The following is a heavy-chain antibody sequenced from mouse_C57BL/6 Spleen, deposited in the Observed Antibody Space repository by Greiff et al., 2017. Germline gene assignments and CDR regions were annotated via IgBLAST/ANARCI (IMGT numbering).Heavy chain of an antibody. J-gene: IGHJ4*01. D-gene: IGHD3-3*01. CDR3: AGDPYYAMDY. V-gene: IGHV5-4*03. CDR2: ISDGGSYT. Sequence: EVKLEESGGGLVKPGGSLKLSCAASGFTFSSYAMSWVRQTPEKRLEWVATISDGGSYTYYPDNVKGRFTISRDNAKNNLYLQMSHLKSEDTAMYYCAGDPYYAMDYWGQGTSVTVSS. CDR1: GFTFSSYA.